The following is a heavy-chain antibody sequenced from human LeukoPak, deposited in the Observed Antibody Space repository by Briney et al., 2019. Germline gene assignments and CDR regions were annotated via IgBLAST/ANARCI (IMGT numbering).Heavy chain of an antibody. CDR3: AKAPVTSCRGAYCYPFDS. CDR2: TSSSDAGT. Sequence: HPRGSLRLSCAASGFTLSTYAMSWVRQTPGKGLEWVAATSSSDAGTYHADSVRGRFTISRDNSKNTLYLQMNSLRAEDAAVYFCAKAPVTSCRGAYCYPFDSWGQGTLVTVSS. J-gene: IGHJ4*02. CDR1: GFTLSTYA. D-gene: IGHD2-21*01. V-gene: IGHV3-23*01.